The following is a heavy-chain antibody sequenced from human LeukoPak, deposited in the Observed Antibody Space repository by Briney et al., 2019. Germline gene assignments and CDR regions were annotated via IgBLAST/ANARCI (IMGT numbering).Heavy chain of an antibody. CDR1: GYTFTGYY. Sequence: ASVKVSCKASGYTFTGYYMHWVRQAPGQGLKWMGWINPNSGGTNYAQKFQGRVTMTRDTSISTAYMELSRLRSDDTAVYYCARDGPIVATDYFDYWGQGTLVTVSS. CDR3: ARDGPIVATDYFDY. CDR2: INPNSGGT. V-gene: IGHV1-2*02. J-gene: IGHJ4*02. D-gene: IGHD5-12*01.